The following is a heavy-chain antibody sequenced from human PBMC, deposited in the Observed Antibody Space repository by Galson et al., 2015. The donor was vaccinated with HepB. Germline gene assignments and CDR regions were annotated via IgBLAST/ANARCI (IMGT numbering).Heavy chain of an antibody. CDR1: GGTLSSYA. CDR3: ARSSYCSSTSCYTTVDY. Sequence: SVKVSCKASGGTLSSYAISWVRQAPGQGLEWMGGIIPIFGIANYAQKFQGRVTITADESTGTAYMELSSLRSEDTAVYYCARSSYCSSTSCYTTVDYWGQGTLVTVSS. CDR2: IIPIFGIA. V-gene: IGHV1-69*13. D-gene: IGHD2-2*02. J-gene: IGHJ4*02.